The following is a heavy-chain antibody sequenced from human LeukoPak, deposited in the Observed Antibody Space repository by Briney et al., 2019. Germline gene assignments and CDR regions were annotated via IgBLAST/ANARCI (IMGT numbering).Heavy chain of an antibody. CDR3: AKGSLQETSAYYGMDV. D-gene: IGHD4-11*01. Sequence: GGSLRLSCAASGFTFDDYAMHWVRQAPGKGLEWVSGISWNSGSIGYADSVKGRFTISRDNAKNSLYLQMNSLRAEDTAVYYCAKGSLQETSAYYGMDVWGQGTTVTVSS. V-gene: IGHV3-9*01. J-gene: IGHJ6*02. CDR2: ISWNSGSI. CDR1: GFTFDDYA.